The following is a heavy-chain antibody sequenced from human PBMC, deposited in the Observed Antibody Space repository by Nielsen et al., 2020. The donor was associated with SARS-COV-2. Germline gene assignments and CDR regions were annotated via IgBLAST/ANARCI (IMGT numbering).Heavy chain of an antibody. V-gene: IGHV4-31*03. Sequence: SETLSLTCTVSGGSISNVGYYWSWIRQHPGKGLEWIGYIYYSGSAQYNPSLESRVSMSVDTSNNYFSQSLTSVTAADTAVYYCARVDYGDYGAGMWFDSWGQGILVTVSS. J-gene: IGHJ5*01. CDR2: IYYSGSA. D-gene: IGHD4-17*01. CDR3: ARVDYGDYGAGMWFDS. CDR1: GGSISNVGYY.